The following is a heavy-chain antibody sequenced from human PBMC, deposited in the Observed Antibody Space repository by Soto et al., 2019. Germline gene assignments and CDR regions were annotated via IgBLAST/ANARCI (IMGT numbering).Heavy chain of an antibody. J-gene: IGHJ4*02. D-gene: IGHD2-15*01. CDR3: AREIGYCSGGSCYGFGGRYDY. CDR2: ISSSSSTI. V-gene: IGHV3-48*02. CDR1: GFTFSSYS. Sequence: EVQLVESGGGLVQPGGSLRLSCAASGFTFSSYSMNWVRQAPGKGLEWVSYISSSSSTIYYADSVKGRFTISRDNAKYALYLQMTSLRDEDTAVYYCAREIGYCSGGSCYGFGGRYDYLGQGSLVTVCS.